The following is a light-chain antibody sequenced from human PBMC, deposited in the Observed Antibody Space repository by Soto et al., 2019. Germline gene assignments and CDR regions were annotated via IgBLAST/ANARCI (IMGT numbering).Light chain of an antibody. CDR3: QQYGSSL. J-gene: IGKJ4*01. CDR2: GAS. Sequence: EIVLTQSPGTLSLSPGERATLSCRASQSVSSSYLAWYQQKPGQAPRLLIYGASSRATGIPDRFSGSGSGTDFTLTIGRLEPEDFEVYYCQQYGSSLFGGGTKVDIK. CDR1: QSVSSSY. V-gene: IGKV3-20*01.